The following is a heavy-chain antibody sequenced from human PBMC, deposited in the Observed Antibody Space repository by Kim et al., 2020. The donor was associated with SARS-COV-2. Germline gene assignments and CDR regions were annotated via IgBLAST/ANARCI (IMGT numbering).Heavy chain of an antibody. D-gene: IGHD2-2*01. J-gene: IGHJ4*02. CDR3: ARFLSSSYDY. V-gene: IGHV1-46*01. CDR2: ST. Sequence: STSYAQKFQGIVTMTRETSTSTVYMELSSLRSEDTAVYYCARFLSSSYDYWGQGTRVTVSS.